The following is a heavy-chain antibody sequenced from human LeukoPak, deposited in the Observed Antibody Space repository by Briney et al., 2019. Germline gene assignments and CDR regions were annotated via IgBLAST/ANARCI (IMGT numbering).Heavy chain of an antibody. Sequence: QPGGSLRLSCAASGFTFSDHYMDWVRQAPGKGLEWVGRTRNKANSYTTEYAASVKGRFTVSRDDSKNSLYLQMNSLKTEDTAVYFCASSRYCSGGTCYSDYFAYWGQGTLVTVPS. V-gene: IGHV3-72*01. CDR1: GFTFSDHY. CDR2: TRNKANSYTT. J-gene: IGHJ4*02. D-gene: IGHD2-15*01. CDR3: ASSRYCSGGTCYSDYFAY.